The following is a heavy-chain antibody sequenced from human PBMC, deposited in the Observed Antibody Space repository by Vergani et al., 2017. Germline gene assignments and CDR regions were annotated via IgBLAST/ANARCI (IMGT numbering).Heavy chain of an antibody. CDR3: AKHFRRWCINY. V-gene: IGHV3-30*02. CDR1: GFTLSNYD. J-gene: IGHJ4*02. Sequence: QVQLVESGGGVVQRGGSLRLSCATSGFTLSNYDMQWIRQGQGKGLEFVAFIQFDGSNQYYADSVKGRFTLSRDFSKNTLYLQMNSLRTDDTATYYCAKHFRRWCINYWGQGTQVIVSS. D-gene: IGHD4/OR15-4a*01. CDR2: IQFDGSNQ.